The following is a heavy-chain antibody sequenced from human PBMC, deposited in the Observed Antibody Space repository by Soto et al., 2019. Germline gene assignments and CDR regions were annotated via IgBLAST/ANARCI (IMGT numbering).Heavy chain of an antibody. Sequence: TGGSLRLSCAASGFTFSSYTMSWVRQAPGKGLEWVSGISGGGGTTYYADSVKGRFTISRDNSKNTLYLQMNSLRADDTAVYYCAKGGYSTGYYYYDMDVRGQGTTVTVSS. D-gene: IGHD6-25*01. CDR1: GFTFSSYT. CDR2: ISGGGGTT. CDR3: AKGGYSTGYYYYDMDV. J-gene: IGHJ6*02. V-gene: IGHV3-23*01.